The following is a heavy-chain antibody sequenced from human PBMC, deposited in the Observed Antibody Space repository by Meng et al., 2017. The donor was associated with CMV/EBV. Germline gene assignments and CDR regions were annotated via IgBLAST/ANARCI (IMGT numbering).Heavy chain of an antibody. CDR3: ATRVVPAAIEILAFDI. J-gene: IGHJ3*02. D-gene: IGHD2-2*02. CDR2: SNAGNGNT. CDR1: GYTFTSYA. Sequence: ASVKVSCKASGYTFTSYAMHWVRQAPGQRLEWMGWSNAGNGNTKYSQEFQGRVTITRDTSASTAYMELSSLRSEDMAVYYCATRVVPAAIEILAFDIWGQGTMVTVSS. V-gene: IGHV1-3*02.